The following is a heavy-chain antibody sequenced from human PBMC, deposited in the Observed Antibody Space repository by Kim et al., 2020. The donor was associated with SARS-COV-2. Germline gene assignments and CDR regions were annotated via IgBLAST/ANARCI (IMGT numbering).Heavy chain of an antibody. CDR3: ASRPSHYGDLELLYYYGMDV. D-gene: IGHD4-17*01. CDR1: GGTFSSYA. CDR2: IIPIFGTA. V-gene: IGHV1-69*13. J-gene: IGHJ6*02. Sequence: SVKVSCKASGGTFSSYAISWVRQAPGQGLEWMGGIIPIFGTANYAQKFQGRVTITADESTSTAYMELSSLRSEDTAVYYCASRPSHYGDLELLYYYGMDVWGQGTTVTVSS.